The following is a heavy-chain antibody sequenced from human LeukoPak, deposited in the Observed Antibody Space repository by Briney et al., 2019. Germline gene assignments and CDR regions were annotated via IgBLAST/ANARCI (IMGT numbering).Heavy chain of an antibody. V-gene: IGHV3-30-3*01. CDR2: ISYDGSNK. CDR3: ARVGGHSSGWTSVYFDY. D-gene: IGHD6-19*01. J-gene: IGHJ4*02. CDR1: GFTFSSYA. Sequence: PGGSLRLSCAASGFTFSSYAMHWVRQAPGKGLEWVAVISYDGSNKYYADSVKGRFTISRDNSKNTLYLQMNSLRAEDTAVYYCARVGGHSSGWTSVYFDYWGQGTLVTVSS.